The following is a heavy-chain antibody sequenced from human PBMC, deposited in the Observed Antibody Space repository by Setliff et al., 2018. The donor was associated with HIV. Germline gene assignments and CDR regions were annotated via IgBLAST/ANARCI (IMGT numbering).Heavy chain of an antibody. CDR3: ARVITMVWTTFDP. CDR1: GGSFSDYY. CDR2: IYHSGST. Sequence: SETLSLTCAVYGGSFSDYYWSWIRQPPGKGLEWIGSIYHSGSTYYNPSLKSRVTISVDTSKNQFSLKLTSVTAADTAVYYCARVITMVWTTFDPWGQGTLVTVSS. J-gene: IGHJ5*02. D-gene: IGHD3-10*01. V-gene: IGHV4-34*01.